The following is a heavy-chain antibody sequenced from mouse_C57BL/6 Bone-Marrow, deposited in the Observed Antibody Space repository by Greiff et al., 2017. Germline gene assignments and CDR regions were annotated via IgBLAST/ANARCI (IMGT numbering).Heavy chain of an antibody. CDR1: GFNIKDDY. J-gene: IGHJ2*01. V-gene: IGHV14-4*01. CDR3: ASMYYGDY. D-gene: IGHD1-1*01. Sequence: EVQLQQSGAELVRPGASVKLSCTASGFNIKDDYMHWVKQRPEQGLAWIGWIDPENGDTDYASKFQGKATIPADTSSNTAYLQLSRLTSEDTAVYYGASMYYGDYWGQGTTLTVSS. CDR2: IDPENGDT.